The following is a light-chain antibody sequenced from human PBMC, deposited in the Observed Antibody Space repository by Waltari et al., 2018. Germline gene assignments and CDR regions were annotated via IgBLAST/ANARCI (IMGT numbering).Light chain of an antibody. Sequence: QSVLTQPPSVSGAPGQRVTIPCPGSSPNIGAGFDVHWYQQLPRTAPKLLIYGNTNRPSGVPDRFSGSKSGTSASLAITGLQAEDEADYYCQSYDGSLSGSRVFGGGTKVTVL. CDR2: GNT. J-gene: IGLJ3*02. CDR3: QSYDGSLSGSRV. CDR1: SPNIGAGFD. V-gene: IGLV1-40*01.